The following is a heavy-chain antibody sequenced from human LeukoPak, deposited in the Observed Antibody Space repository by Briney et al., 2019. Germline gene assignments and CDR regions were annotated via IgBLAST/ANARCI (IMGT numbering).Heavy chain of an antibody. V-gene: IGHV3-74*01. CDR1: GFTFGSYW. D-gene: IGHD3-22*01. Sequence: PGGSLRFSCEAPGFTFGSYWMHWFGQAQGKGLVWVSRINSDGSSTSYADSVKGRFTISRDNAKNTLYLQMNSLRAEDTAVYYCARQTIDITMIDYWGQGTLVTVSS. J-gene: IGHJ4*02. CDR2: INSDGSST. CDR3: ARQTIDITMIDY.